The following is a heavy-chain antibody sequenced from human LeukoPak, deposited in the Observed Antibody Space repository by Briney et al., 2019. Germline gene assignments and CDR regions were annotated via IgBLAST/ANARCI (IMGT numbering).Heavy chain of an antibody. CDR2: IYHSGST. Sequence: SGTLSLTCAVSGGSISSSNWWSWVRQPPGKGLEWIGEIYHSGSTNYNPSLKSRVTISVDKSKNQFSLKLSSVTAADTAVYYCARDFQQQLPMGNWYFDLWGRGTLVTVSS. CDR1: GGSISSSNW. D-gene: IGHD6-13*01. J-gene: IGHJ2*01. CDR3: ARDFQQQLPMGNWYFDL. V-gene: IGHV4-4*02.